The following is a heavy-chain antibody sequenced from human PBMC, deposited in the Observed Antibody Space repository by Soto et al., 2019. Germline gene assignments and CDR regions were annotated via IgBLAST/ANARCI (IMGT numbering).Heavy chain of an antibody. V-gene: IGHV3-33*01. CDR3: ARDSNEQLGDYYYYMDV. CDR2: IWYDGSNK. Sequence: SLRLSCAASGFTFSSYGMHWVRQAPGKGLEWVAVIWYDGSNKYYADSVKGRFTISRDNSKNTLYLQMNSLRAEDTAVYYCARDSNEQLGDYYYYMDVWGKGTTVTVSS. CDR1: GFTFSSYG. J-gene: IGHJ6*03. D-gene: IGHD6-6*01.